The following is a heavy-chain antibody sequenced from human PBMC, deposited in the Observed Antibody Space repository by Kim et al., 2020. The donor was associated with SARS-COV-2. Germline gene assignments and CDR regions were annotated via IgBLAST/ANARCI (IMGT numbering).Heavy chain of an antibody. J-gene: IGHJ4*02. V-gene: IGHV3-49*03. CDR1: GFTFGDYP. CDR2: IRSKAYGGTT. CDR3: TRIPQRSLPYVETYQVTDY. Sequence: GGSLRLSCTASGFTFGDYPMNWLRQAPGKGLEWVGFIRSKAYGGTTEYAASVKGRFTISRDDSKAIAYLQMNSLKTEDTAVYYCTRIPQRSLPYVETYQVTDYWDQGTLVTVSS. D-gene: IGHD3-10*02.